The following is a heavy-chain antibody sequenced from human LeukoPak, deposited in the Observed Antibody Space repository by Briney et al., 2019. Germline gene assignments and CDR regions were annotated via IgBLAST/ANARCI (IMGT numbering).Heavy chain of an antibody. CDR3: ARDPAGKYSSSWFDY. CDR1: GFTFSSYA. Sequence: PGGSLRLSCTESGFTFSSYAMHWVRRAPGKGLEWVAVIWYDGSNKYYPDSVKGRFTISRDNSKNTLYLQMNSLRVEDTAVYYCARDPAGKYSSSWFDYWGQGTLVTVSS. J-gene: IGHJ4*02. V-gene: IGHV3-33*01. CDR2: IWYDGSNK. D-gene: IGHD6-13*01.